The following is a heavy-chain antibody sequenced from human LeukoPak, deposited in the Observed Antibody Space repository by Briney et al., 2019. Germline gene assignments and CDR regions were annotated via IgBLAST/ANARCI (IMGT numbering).Heavy chain of an antibody. CDR1: GASFSGYY. Sequence: AETLSLTCAVYGASFSGYYWSWVRQPPGKGLECLREINHGGSTNYNPSRKSRVNISVDTAKNQFSLKLSSVTAAVTAVYYCARGGLRYFYWLSAPRRYYYYGMDVWGQGTTVTVSS. D-gene: IGHD3-9*01. V-gene: IGHV4-34*01. J-gene: IGHJ6*02. CDR3: ARGGLRYFYWLSAPRRYYYYGMDV. CDR2: INHGGST.